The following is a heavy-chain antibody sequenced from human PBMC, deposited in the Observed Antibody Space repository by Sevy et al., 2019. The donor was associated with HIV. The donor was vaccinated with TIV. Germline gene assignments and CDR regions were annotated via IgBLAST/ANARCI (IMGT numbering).Heavy chain of an antibody. Sequence: SETLALTCIVSGGSISSSDYYWAWIRQPPGKGLEWIGSIYYSGTTYYNPSLKLRITISVDTYKNQFSLKVSSVTAADTAVYYCARRIQKWSTLDYWGQGTLVTVSS. V-gene: IGHV4-39*01. CDR3: ARRIQKWSTLDY. CDR1: GGSISSSDYY. D-gene: IGHD5-18*01. CDR2: IYYSGTT. J-gene: IGHJ4*02.